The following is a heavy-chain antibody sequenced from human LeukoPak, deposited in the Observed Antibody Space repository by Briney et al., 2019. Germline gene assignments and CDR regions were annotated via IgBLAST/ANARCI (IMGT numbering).Heavy chain of an antibody. D-gene: IGHD3-10*01. J-gene: IGHJ4*02. CDR1: GFTFSSYS. CDR3: ARLIWFGDFSQATYFDY. V-gene: IGHV3-21*01. Sequence: PGGSMRLSCAASGFTFSSYSMNWVRQAPGKGLEWVSSISSSSTYIYNADSVKGRLTISRDNAKDSLYLRMNSLRAEDTAVYYCARLIWFGDFSQATYFDYWGQGTLVTVSS. CDR2: ISSSSTYI.